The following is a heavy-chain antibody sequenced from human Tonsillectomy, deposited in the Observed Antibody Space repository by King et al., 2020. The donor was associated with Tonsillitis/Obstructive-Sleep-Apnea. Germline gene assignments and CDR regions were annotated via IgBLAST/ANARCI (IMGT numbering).Heavy chain of an antibody. CDR2: IYWDDDK. D-gene: IGHD6-19*01. V-gene: IGHV2-5*02. CDR3: AHIAPYSSGWYLFDP. J-gene: IGHJ5*02. CDR1: GFSLSTSGVG. Sequence: TLKESGPTLVKPTQTLTLTCTFSGFSLSTSGVGVGWIRQPPGKALEWLALIYWDDDKRYSPSLKSRLTINKHTTKNQVVLTMTNMDPVDTATYYCAHIAPYSSGWYLFDPWGQGTLVTVSS.